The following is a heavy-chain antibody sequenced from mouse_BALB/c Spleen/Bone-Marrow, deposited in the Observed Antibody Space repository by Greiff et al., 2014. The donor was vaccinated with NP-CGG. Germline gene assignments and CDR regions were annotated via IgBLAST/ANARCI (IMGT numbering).Heavy chain of an antibody. V-gene: IGHV1-69*02. CDR1: GYTFTSYW. CDR3: TRYDYDWFAY. Sequence: QVQLQQSGAELVRPGASVKLSCKASGYTFTSYWINWVKQRPGQGLERIGNIYPSDSYTNYNQKFKDKATLTVDKSSSTAYMQLSSPTSEDSAVYYCTRYDYDWFAYWGQGTLVTVSA. CDR2: IYPSDSYT. D-gene: IGHD2-4*01. J-gene: IGHJ3*01.